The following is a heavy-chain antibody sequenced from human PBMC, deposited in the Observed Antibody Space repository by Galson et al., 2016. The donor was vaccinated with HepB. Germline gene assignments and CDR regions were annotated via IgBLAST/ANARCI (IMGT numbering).Heavy chain of an antibody. V-gene: IGHV1-46*01. CDR3: ARGRLDV. CDR1: AYTFTTYY. J-gene: IGHJ6*02. Sequence: SAYTFTTYYMHWVRQAPGQGLEWMGMISPNGGSTSYAQKFQGRVTMTRDTSTSTVYMELSSLRSEGTAMYYCARGRLDVWGQGTTVTVSS. CDR2: ISPNGGST.